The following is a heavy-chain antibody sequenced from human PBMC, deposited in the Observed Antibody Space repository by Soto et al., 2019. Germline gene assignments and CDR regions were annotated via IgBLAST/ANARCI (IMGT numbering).Heavy chain of an antibody. D-gene: IGHD1-1*01. V-gene: IGHV4-34*01. Sequence: QVQLQQWGAGLLKPSETLSLTCAVYVGSFSGYYWTWIRQPPGKGLEWIGEINHSGSTNYNPSLKSRVTIXVDXSXSQFSLNLNSVTAADTAIYYCARALGYTSGHLPIDYWGQGTLVTVSS. CDR2: INHSGST. CDR3: ARALGYTSGHLPIDY. CDR1: VGSFSGYY. J-gene: IGHJ4*02.